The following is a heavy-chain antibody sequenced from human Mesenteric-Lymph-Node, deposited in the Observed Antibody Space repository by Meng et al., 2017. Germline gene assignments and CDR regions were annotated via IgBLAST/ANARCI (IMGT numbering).Heavy chain of an antibody. V-gene: IGHV4-30-4*08. CDR1: GGSISRGGYY. J-gene: IGHJ2*01. Sequence: QGQLQESGPALVMPSQTRSLTCTVAGGSISRGGYYWSWIRQHPGKGLEWIGYIYYSGSTYYNPSLKSRITISVGTSKNQFSLKLSSVTAADTAVYYCARGQKGYFDLWGRGTLVTVSS. CDR2: IYYSGST. CDR3: ARGQKGYFDL.